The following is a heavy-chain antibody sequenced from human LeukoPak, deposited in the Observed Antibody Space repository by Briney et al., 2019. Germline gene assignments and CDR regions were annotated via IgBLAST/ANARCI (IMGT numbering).Heavy chain of an antibody. CDR2: IYRGGDT. J-gene: IGHJ4*02. CDR3: ARGPYDSRGYWQYYYDY. D-gene: IGHD3-22*01. CDR1: GFTVSSNY. V-gene: IGHV3-66*02. Sequence: GGSLRLSCAAPGFTVSSNYMTWVRQAPEKGLEWVSVIYRGGDTFYADSVKGRFTISRDNSKNTLYLQMNSLRAEDTAVYYCARGPYDSRGYWQYYYDYWGQGTLVTVSS.